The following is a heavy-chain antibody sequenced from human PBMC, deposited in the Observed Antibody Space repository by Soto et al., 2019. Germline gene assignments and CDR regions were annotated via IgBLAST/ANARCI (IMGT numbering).Heavy chain of an antibody. CDR3: ARERRGHSAMDV. CDR2: VSDSGST. CDR1: GGSITNYY. J-gene: IGHJ6*02. D-gene: IGHD5-18*01. V-gene: IGHV4-59*12. Sequence: QVQLQESGPGLVKPSETLSLMCTVSGGSITNYYWSWIRQSPAKGLEWIGYVSDSGSTKYNPSLRSRITISVDTSKNQFSLQLTSLTAADTAVYYCARERRGHSAMDVWGQGTTVTVSS.